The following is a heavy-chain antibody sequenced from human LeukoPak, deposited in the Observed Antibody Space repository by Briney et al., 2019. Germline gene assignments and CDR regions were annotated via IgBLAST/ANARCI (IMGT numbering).Heavy chain of an antibody. CDR3: AKDSAPRITIFGVVSYFDY. Sequence: GGSLRLSCAASGFTFSSYAMSWVRQAPGKGLEWVSAISGSGGSTYYADSAKGRFTISRDNSKNTLYLQMNSLRAEDTAVYYCAKDSAPRITIFGVVSYFDYWGQGTLVTVSS. CDR1: GFTFSSYA. J-gene: IGHJ4*02. V-gene: IGHV3-23*01. CDR2: ISGSGGST. D-gene: IGHD3-3*01.